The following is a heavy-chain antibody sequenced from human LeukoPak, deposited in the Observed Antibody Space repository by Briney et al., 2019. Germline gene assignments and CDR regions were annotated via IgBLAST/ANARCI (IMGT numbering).Heavy chain of an antibody. CDR2: IYTSGST. Sequence: SETLSLTCTVSGGSISSYYWSWIRQPAGKGLEWIGRIYTSGSTNYNPSLKSRVTMSVDTSKNQFSLKLSSVTAADTAVYYCARLGDSSCYYHSTYFDYWGQRTLVTVSS. J-gene: IGHJ4*02. V-gene: IGHV4-4*07. CDR1: GGSISSYY. D-gene: IGHD3-22*01. CDR3: ARLGDSSCYYHSTYFDY.